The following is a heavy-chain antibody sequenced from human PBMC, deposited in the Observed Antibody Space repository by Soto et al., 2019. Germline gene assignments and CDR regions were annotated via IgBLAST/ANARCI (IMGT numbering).Heavy chain of an antibody. J-gene: IGHJ4*02. CDR3: ACLPMPRGTCDF. Sequence: EVQLVESGGGLVQPGESPRLSCAASGFTFSSSWMHWVRQAPGKGLVWVSRINSDGSTTQYAASVRGRFTSSRDNAKNTLFLEVNSLTIEDTAVYFCACLPMPRGTCDFWGPGTMVTGSS. V-gene: IGHV3-74*03. CDR2: INSDGSTT. CDR1: GFTFSSSW. D-gene: IGHD3-10*01.